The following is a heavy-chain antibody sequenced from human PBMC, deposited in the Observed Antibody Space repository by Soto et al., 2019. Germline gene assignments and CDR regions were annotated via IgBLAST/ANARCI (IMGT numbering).Heavy chain of an antibody. V-gene: IGHV3-66*01. J-gene: IGHJ6*02. CDR2: INNAGST. CDR1: GFDASVNF. CDR3: VRENYYYGMDV. Sequence: EVQLVESGGTLVQPGGSLKLSCAASGFDASVNFMTWVRQAPGKGLEWVTAINNAGSTFYADYVKGRFSISREDSKTTLYLQMNSLRVEDTAMYYCVRENYYYGMDVWGQGTAVTVSS.